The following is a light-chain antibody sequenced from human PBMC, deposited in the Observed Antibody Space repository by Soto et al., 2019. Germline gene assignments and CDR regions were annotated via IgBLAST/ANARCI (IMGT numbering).Light chain of an antibody. CDR3: QQFNSYPIT. V-gene: IGKV1-13*02. J-gene: IGKJ5*01. CDR1: QDISSA. CDR2: DAS. Sequence: AIQLTQSPSSLTASVGDRVTITCRASQDISSALAWYQQKPGKAPKLLIYDASSFESGVPSRFSGSGSGTDFTLTISSLQPEDFATYYCQQFNSYPITFGQGTRLEIK.